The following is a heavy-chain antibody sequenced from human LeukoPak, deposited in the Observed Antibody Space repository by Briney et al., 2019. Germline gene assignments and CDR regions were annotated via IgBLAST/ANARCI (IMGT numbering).Heavy chain of an antibody. J-gene: IGHJ4*02. CDR2: IYYSGRA. D-gene: IGHD5-12*01. CDR1: GGSLSSGGYY. CDR3: ARDNSGYGSVDY. V-gene: IGHV4-31*03. Sequence: SQTLSLTCTVSGGSLSSGGYYWSWFPQPPGKAMEWIGYIYYSGRAYYDPSLKSRVTISVDTSKNQFSLQLSSVTSADTAVYYCARDNSGYGSVDYWGQGTLVTVSS.